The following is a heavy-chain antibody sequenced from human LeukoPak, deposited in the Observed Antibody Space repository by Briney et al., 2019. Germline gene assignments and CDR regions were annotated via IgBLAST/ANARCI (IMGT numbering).Heavy chain of an antibody. D-gene: IGHD3-16*02. J-gene: IGHJ4*02. V-gene: IGHV1-69*06. CDR3: ASGDYDYVWGSYRDVDY. CDR1: GGTFSSYA. Sequence: ASVKVSCKASGGTFSSYAISWVRQAPGQGLEWMGGIIPIFGTANYAQKFQGRVTITADKSTSTAYMELSSLRSEDTAVYYCASGDYDYVWGSYRDVDYWGQGNPGHRLL. CDR2: IIPIFGTA.